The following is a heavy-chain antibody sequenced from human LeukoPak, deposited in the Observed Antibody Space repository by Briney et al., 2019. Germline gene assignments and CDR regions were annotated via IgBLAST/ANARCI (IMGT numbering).Heavy chain of an antibody. V-gene: IGHV4-38-2*02. D-gene: IGHD5-24*01. J-gene: IGHJ4*02. CDR2: IYHSGST. Sequence: SETLSLTCSVSGYSISSGYYWGWIRQPPGKGLEWIGSIYHSGSTYYNPSLRSRVTISVDTSKNQFSLKQSSVTAADTAVYYCARARREMVDYWGQGTLVTVSS. CDR3: ARARREMVDY. CDR1: GYSISSGYY.